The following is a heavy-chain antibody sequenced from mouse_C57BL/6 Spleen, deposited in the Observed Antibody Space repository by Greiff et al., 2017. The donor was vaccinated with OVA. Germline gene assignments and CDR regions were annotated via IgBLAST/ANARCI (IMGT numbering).Heavy chain of an antibody. D-gene: IGHD2-5*01. CDR3: ARRGYSNSFAY. Sequence: QVQLQQPGAELVMPGASVKLSCKASGYTFTSYWMHWVKQRPGQGLEWIGEIDPSDSYTNYNQKFKGKSTLTVDKSSSTAYMQLSSLTSEDSAVYYCARRGYSNSFAYWGQGTLVTVSA. CDR1: GYTFTSYW. V-gene: IGHV1-69*01. J-gene: IGHJ3*01. CDR2: IDPSDSYT.